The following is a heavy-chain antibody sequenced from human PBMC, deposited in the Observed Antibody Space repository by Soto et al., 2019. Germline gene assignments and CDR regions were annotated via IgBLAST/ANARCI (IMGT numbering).Heavy chain of an antibody. J-gene: IGHJ6*02. CDR1: GGSFSGYY. Sequence: QVQLQQRRAGLLKPSETLSLTCAVYGGSFSGYYWSWFRQPPGKGLEWIGEINHSGSTNYNPSLRSRVTISVDTSKNQVSLKLSSVPAADTAVYYCARVNTGGDGMDVWGQGTTVTVSS. D-gene: IGHD3-10*01. CDR3: ARVNTGGDGMDV. V-gene: IGHV4-34*01. CDR2: INHSGST.